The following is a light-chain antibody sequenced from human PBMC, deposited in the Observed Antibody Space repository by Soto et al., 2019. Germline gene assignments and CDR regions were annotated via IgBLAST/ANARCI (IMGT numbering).Light chain of an antibody. CDR2: TVS. V-gene: IGKV2-24*01. CDR1: QSLVHSDGNTY. Sequence: DIVMTQTPLSSPVTLGQPASISCRSSQSLVHSDGNTYLNWLQQRPGQPPRLLIYTVSNRFFGVPDRFSGSGAGTHFTLKINRVEAEDVGVYYCMQVTQPTWTFGQGTKVDIK. CDR3: MQVTQPTWT. J-gene: IGKJ1*01.